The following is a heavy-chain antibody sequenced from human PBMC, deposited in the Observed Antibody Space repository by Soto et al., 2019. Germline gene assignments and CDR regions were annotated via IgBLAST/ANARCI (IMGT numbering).Heavy chain of an antibody. Sequence: QITLKESGPTLVKPTQTLTLTCTFSGFSLSTSGVGVGWIRQPPGKALEWLALIYWDDDKRYSQSLNSRLTITKYTSKNEVRLTRANMDPVDRPTYFCAHTLYDILTVDSMDVWGQGTTVTVSS. J-gene: IGHJ6*02. D-gene: IGHD3-9*01. V-gene: IGHV2-5*02. CDR3: AHTLYDILTVDSMDV. CDR2: IYWDDDK. CDR1: GFSLSTSGVG.